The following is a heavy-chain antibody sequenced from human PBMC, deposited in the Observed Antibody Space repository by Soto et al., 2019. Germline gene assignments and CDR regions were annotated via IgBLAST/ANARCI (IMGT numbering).Heavy chain of an antibody. J-gene: IGHJ4*02. CDR2: IYPGDSDT. CDR1: GYSFNTNW. D-gene: IGHD2-15*01. Sequence: PGESLKISCKGSGYSFNTNWIGWVRQMPGKGLEWMGIIYPGDSDTRYSPSFQGQVTISADKSISTAYLQWTSLKAPDTAIYYCGGGGSGNYFDFWRRGTKVSVPS. CDR3: GGGGSGNYFDF. V-gene: IGHV5-51*01.